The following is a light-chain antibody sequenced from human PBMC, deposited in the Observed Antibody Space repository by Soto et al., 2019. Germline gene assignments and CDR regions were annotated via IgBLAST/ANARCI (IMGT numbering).Light chain of an antibody. CDR1: SGSIASNY. V-gene: IGLV6-57*04. Sequence: NFMLTQPHSVSESPGKTVTIYCTRSSGSIASNYVQWYQQRPGSAPTTVIYEDNQRPSGFPDRFSGSIDSSSNSASLTISGLKTEDEADYYCQSYDSSNVVFGGGTKLTVL. CDR3: QSYDSSNVV. J-gene: IGLJ2*01. CDR2: EDN.